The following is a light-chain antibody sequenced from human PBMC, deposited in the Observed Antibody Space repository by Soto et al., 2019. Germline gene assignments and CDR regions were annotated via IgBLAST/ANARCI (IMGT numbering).Light chain of an antibody. CDR1: QSVSTR. V-gene: IGKV1-5*03. J-gene: IGKJ1*01. CDR3: QHYNSYSEA. Sequence: DIQMTQSPSSLSASVGDRVTIICRASQSVSTRLAWYQQKPGKAPKVLIYKASTLKSGVPSRFSGSGSGTEFTLTISSLQPDDFATYYCQHYNSYSEAFGQGTKV. CDR2: KAS.